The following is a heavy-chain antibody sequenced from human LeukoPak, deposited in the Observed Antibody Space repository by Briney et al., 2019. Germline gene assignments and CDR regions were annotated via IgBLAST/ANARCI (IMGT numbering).Heavy chain of an antibody. Sequence: GSLRLPCTASGFTFSTYGMNGVGQAPGRGLEGVSYIIRSSSSSDGGAKQYADSVKGRVTITTDNNKKSTYLQMKSLRDEDTAVYYCARGTASDSWYIAYWGQGTLVSVSS. J-gene: IGHJ4*02. V-gene: IGHV3-48*02. CDR1: GFTFSTYG. D-gene: IGHD6-13*01. CDR3: ARGTASDSWYIAY. CDR2: IIRSSSSSDGGAK.